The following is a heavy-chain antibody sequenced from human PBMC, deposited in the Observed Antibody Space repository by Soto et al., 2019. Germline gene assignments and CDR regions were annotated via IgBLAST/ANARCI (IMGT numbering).Heavy chain of an antibody. CDR3: ARVTYSSSSGPGSYYYGMDV. D-gene: IGHD6-6*01. CDR1: GFTFSSYA. CDR2: ISYDGSNK. V-gene: IGHV3-30-3*01. J-gene: IGHJ6*02. Sequence: VGSLRLSCAASGFTFSSYAMHWVRQAPGKGLEWVAVISYDGSNKYYADSVKGRFTISRDNSKNTLYLQMNSLRAEDTAVYYCARVTYSSSSGPGSYYYGMDVWGQGTTVTVSS.